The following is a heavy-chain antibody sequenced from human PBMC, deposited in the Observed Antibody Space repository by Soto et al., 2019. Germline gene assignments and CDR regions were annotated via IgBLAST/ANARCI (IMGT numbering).Heavy chain of an antibody. D-gene: IGHD3-3*01. Sequence: GASVKVSWKASGGTFSSYAISWVRQAPGQGLEWMGGIIPIFGTANYAQKFQGRVTITADKSTSTAYMELSSLRSEDTAVYYCARDAIFGVVTTYYFDYWGQGTLVTVSS. CDR3: ARDAIFGVVTTYYFDY. CDR1: GGTFSSYA. CDR2: IIPIFGTA. V-gene: IGHV1-69*06. J-gene: IGHJ4*02.